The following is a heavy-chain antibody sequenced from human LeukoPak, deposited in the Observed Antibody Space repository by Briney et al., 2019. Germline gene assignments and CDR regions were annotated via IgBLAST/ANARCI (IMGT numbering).Heavy chain of an antibody. J-gene: IGHJ4*02. CDR2: VYYSGST. V-gene: IGHV4-39*07. CDR3: ARVPAAGTGPDY. CDR1: GGSISSSNYY. D-gene: IGHD6-13*01. Sequence: SETLSLTCTVSGGSISSSNYYWGWIRQPPGRGLEWIGSVYYSGSTYSNPSLKSRVTVSVDTSKNQFSLRLSSVTAADTATYYCARVPAAGTGPDYWGQGTLVTVSS.